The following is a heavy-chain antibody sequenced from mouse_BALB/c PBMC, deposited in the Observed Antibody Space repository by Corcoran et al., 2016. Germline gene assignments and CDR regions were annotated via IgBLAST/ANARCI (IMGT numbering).Heavy chain of an antibody. CDR3: VREGLTTVVARFDY. CDR2: VNPYNGGT. J-gene: IGHJ2*01. Sequence: EVQVQQSGPELVKPGASVKMSCKASGYTFTDYYMDWVKQSHGENFEWIGRVNPYNGGTSYNQKFKGKATLTVDKSSSTAYMELNSLTSEDSAVYYCVREGLTTVVARFDYWGQGTTLTVSS. CDR1: GYTFTDYY. V-gene: IGHV1-19*01. D-gene: IGHD1-1*01.